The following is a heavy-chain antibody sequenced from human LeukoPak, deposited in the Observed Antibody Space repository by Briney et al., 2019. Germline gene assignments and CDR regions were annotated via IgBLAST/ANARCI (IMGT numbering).Heavy chain of an antibody. CDR1: GFTFSSYS. Sequence: GGSLRLSCAASGFTFSSYSMNWVRQAPGKGLEWVSSISSSSSYIYYADSVKGRFTISRDNAKNSLYLQMNSLRAEDTAVYYCASRDFDSSGYDFDYWGQGTLVTVSS. D-gene: IGHD3-22*01. V-gene: IGHV3-21*01. CDR3: ASRDFDSSGYDFDY. CDR2: ISSSSSYI. J-gene: IGHJ4*02.